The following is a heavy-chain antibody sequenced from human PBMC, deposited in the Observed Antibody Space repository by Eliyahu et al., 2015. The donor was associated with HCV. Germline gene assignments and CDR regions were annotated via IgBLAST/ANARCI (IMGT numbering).Heavy chain of an antibody. D-gene: IGHD6-13*01. V-gene: IGHV4-39*01. CDR3: ARHVRDSSSWYSPPCAFDI. Sequence: QLQLQESGPGLVKPSETLSLTCTVSGGSISSSSYYWGWIRQPPGKGPGWIWGIYFSGGTYYNPSLKSRVTISVDTSKNQFSLKLSSVTAADTAVYYCARHVRDSSSWYSPPCAFDIWGQGTMVTVSS. CDR2: IYFSGGT. CDR1: GGSISSSSYY. J-gene: IGHJ3*02.